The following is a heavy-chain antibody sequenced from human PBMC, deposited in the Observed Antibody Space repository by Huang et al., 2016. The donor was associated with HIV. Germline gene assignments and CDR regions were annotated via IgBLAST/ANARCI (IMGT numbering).Heavy chain of an antibody. V-gene: IGHV3-30-3*01. CDR2: ISDDDGSTT. CDR3: ARDVLRGLGYFDV. CDR1: GFTFSTYP. Sequence: QVQLVESGGGVVQPGGSLRLACSASGFTFSTYPMHWVRQAPGKGLEWLAVISDDDGSTTYFADSVKGRFTISRDNSKNTVYLQMSSLRADDTAVFYCARDVLRGLGYFDVWGRGTLVTVSS. J-gene: IGHJ2*01. D-gene: IGHD4-17*01.